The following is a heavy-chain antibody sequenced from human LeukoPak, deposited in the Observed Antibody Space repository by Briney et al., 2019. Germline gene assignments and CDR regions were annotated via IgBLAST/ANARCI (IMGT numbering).Heavy chain of an antibody. CDR3: GRPGRGPGYYYWHYGMDV. J-gene: IGHJ6*02. CDR1: GFTFSNYA. CDR2: IGGKDGGT. Sequence: GESLRLSCVASGFTFSNYAMTWIRQAPGKGLEWVSNIGGKDGGTFYADSVKGRFTISRDNSKNTLYLQMNSLRDEDTAIYYCGRPGRGPGYYYWHYGMDVWGPGTTVTVSS. V-gene: IGHV3-23*01. D-gene: IGHD3-9*01.